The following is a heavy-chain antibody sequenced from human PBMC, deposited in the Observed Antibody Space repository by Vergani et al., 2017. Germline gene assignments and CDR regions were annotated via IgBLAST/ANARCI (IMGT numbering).Heavy chain of an antibody. CDR2: IKSDGSIT. Sequence: EVQLVESGGGLIHPGGSLRLSCEGSGFSFSGYWMHWVRQSPEKGLVWVSRIKSDGSITNYADSVKGRFTISRDNAKNTLYLEMNSLRGDDTAIYYCARAVSTTVGDPPGYWGQGTLVTVSS. CDR3: ARAVSTTVGDPPGY. CDR1: GFSFSGYW. V-gene: IGHV3-74*01. J-gene: IGHJ4*02. D-gene: IGHD4-23*01.